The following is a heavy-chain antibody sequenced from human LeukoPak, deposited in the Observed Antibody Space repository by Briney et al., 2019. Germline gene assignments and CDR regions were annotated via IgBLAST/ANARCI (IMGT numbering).Heavy chain of an antibody. CDR2: IYYSGST. CDR1: GGSISSGGYY. D-gene: IGHD6-13*01. J-gene: IGHJ6*02. Sequence: PSETLSLTCTVSGGSISSGGYYWSWIRQHPGKGLEWIGYIYYSGSTYYNPSLKSRVTISVDTSKNQFSLKLSSVTAADTAVYYCARLSSSWYPGMDVWGQGTTVTVSS. CDR3: ARLSSSWYPGMDV. V-gene: IGHV4-31*03.